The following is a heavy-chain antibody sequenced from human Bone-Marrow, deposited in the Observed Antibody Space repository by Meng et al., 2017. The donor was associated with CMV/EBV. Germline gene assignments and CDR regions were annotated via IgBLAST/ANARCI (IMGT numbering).Heavy chain of an antibody. V-gene: IGHV3-74*01. CDR3: ARVESAWYSSSWYLDY. Sequence: GESLKISCAASGFTFNTYIMHWVRQAPGKGLVWVSRINSDGSSTSYADSVKGRFTISRDTAKNTLYLQMNSLRAEDTAVYYCARVESAWYSSSWYLDYWGQGTLVTVSS. J-gene: IGHJ4*02. CDR1: GFTFNTYI. D-gene: IGHD6-13*01. CDR2: INSDGSST.